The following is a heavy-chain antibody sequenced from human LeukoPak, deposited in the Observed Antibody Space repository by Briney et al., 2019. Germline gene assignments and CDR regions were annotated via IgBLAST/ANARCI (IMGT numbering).Heavy chain of an antibody. V-gene: IGHV3-23*01. D-gene: IGHD4-17*01. J-gene: IGHJ4*02. CDR2: ISGSGGST. CDR1: GFTFSGSA. CDR3: ASGGGDDY. Sequence: GGSLRLSCAASGFTFSGSAMHWVRQASGKGLEWVSAISGSGGSTYYADSVKGRFTISRDNSKNTLYLQMNSLRAEDTAVYYCASGGGDDYWGQGTLVTVSS.